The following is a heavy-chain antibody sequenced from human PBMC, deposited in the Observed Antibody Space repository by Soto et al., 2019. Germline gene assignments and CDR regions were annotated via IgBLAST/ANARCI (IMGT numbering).Heavy chain of an antibody. CDR2: ISSSGSTI. Sequence: GGSLRLSCAASGFTFSSYEMNWVRQAPGKGLEWVSYISSSGSTIYYADSVKGRLTISRDNAKNSLYLQMNSLRAEGTAVYYCARVTLTMIYYFDYWGQGTLVTVSS. J-gene: IGHJ4*02. D-gene: IGHD3-22*01. V-gene: IGHV3-48*03. CDR3: ARVTLTMIYYFDY. CDR1: GFTFSSYE.